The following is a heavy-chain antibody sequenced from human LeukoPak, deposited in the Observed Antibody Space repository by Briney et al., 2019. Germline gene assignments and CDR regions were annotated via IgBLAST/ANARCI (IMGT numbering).Heavy chain of an antibody. J-gene: IGHJ4*02. Sequence: GGSLRLSCAASGFTFSNYYMSWIRQAPGKGLEWVSYISSSGSTIYYADSVKGRFTISRDNAKNSLYLQMNSLRAEDTAVYYCARQFQYYNILTGKGAYLDYWGQGTLVTVSS. D-gene: IGHD3-9*01. CDR3: ARQFQYYNILTGKGAYLDY. CDR1: GFTFSNYY. CDR2: ISSSGSTI. V-gene: IGHV3-11*04.